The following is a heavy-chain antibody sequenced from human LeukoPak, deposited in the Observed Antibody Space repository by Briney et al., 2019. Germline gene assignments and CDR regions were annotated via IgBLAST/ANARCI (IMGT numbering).Heavy chain of an antibody. J-gene: IGHJ3*02. Sequence: AESLQISSKASGYSFTSNWIVCVCQLPPQDVEGRVLIFSCDSDTKYSPSFQGQVTISADKSITTAYLQWSSLKASDSAMYYCSRHVGGSGSSYDFDIWGQGTMVIVSS. CDR2: IFSCDSDT. CDR1: GYSFTSNW. D-gene: IGHD6-13*01. CDR3: SRHVGGSGSSYDFDI. V-gene: IGHV5-51*01.